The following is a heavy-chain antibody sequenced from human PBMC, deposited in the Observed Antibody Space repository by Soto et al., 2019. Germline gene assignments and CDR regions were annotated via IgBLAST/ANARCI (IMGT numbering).Heavy chain of an antibody. CDR3: ARGGGYDFRSSQAPPIDV. CDR2: LYYTGST. D-gene: IGHD3-3*01. J-gene: IGHJ6*02. Sequence: SETLSLTCNVSGGSISDFYWSWIRQSPGKRLEWIGYLYYTGSTNYNPALKSRVTISLDTSKNQFSLKVRSVTAAYTAVYYCARGGGYDFRSSQAPPIDVRCQGTTDTVSS. CDR1: GGSISDFY. V-gene: IGHV4-59*01.